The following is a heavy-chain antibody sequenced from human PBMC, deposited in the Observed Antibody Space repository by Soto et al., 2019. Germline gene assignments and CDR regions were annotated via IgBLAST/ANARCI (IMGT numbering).Heavy chain of an antibody. D-gene: IGHD3-3*01. CDR3: ERGQRFSDWFDP. J-gene: IGHJ5*02. CDR2: IYSSGST. V-gene: IGHV4-4*07. Sequence: SETLSLTCTVSGGAINSYYWTWIRQPAGKGLEWIGRIYSSGSTKYNPSLQSRVTMPLDTSKNQFSLRLTSVTAADTAVYYCERGQRFSDWFDPWGQGTLVTVSS. CDR1: GGAINSYY.